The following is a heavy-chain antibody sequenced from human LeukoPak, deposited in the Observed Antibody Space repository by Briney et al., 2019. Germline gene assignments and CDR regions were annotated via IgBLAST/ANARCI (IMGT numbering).Heavy chain of an antibody. Sequence: GGSLRLSCAACGFTVSSKYMRWVRQAPGKGVEWVSVIYSGGRTYYADSVKGRLTISRDNSKNTLYLQMNSLTAADTAVYYCAREGALDYGDYVGYWGQGTLVTVSS. J-gene: IGHJ4*02. D-gene: IGHD4-17*01. CDR1: GFTVSSKY. CDR2: IYSGGRT. CDR3: AREGALDYGDYVGY. V-gene: IGHV3-66*01.